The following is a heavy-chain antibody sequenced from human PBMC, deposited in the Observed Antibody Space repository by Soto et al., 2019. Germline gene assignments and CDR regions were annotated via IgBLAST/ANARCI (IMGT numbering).Heavy chain of an antibody. CDR3: ARDTITMVRGVIQFDY. CDR2: INHSGST. V-gene: IGHV4-34*01. J-gene: IGHJ4*02. D-gene: IGHD3-10*01. CDR1: GGSFSGYY. Sequence: SETLSLTCAVYGGSFSGYYWSWIRQPPGKGLEWIGEINHSGSTNYNPSLKRRVTISVDTSKKQFSLKLSSVPAADTAVYYCARDTITMVRGVIQFDYWGQGTLVTLSS.